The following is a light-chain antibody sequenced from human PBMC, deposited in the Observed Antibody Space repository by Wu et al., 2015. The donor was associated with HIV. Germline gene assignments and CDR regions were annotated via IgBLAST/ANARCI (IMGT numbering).Light chain of an antibody. V-gene: IGKV3-15*01. CDR1: QIVDNK. Sequence: DILVEQSPGTLSVSPGERATVSCRADQIVDNKLAWYQQKPGQAPRLLIFHAYNRATGVPARFSGSGSGTEFTLTISSVQSEDVAIYYCQQYNNWPPWTFGQGTKVEI. CDR2: HAY. CDR3: QQYNNWPPWT. J-gene: IGKJ1*01.